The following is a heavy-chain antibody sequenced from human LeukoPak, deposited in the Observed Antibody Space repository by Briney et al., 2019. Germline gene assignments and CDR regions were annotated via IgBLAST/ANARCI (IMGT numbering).Heavy chain of an antibody. V-gene: IGHV3-30-3*01. CDR2: ISPHGTNE. D-gene: IGHD6-6*01. J-gene: IGHJ4*02. CDR3: AREALLPLSTSSYYLDY. CDR1: GFTFGSHA. Sequence: PGGSQRLSCVASGFTFGSHAMHWVRQAPGKALEWVAVISPHGTNENYADSVKGRFTISRANSRNTLYLQMTFLTAEDTAVNYCAREALLPLSTSSYYLDYWGQGTLVAVSS.